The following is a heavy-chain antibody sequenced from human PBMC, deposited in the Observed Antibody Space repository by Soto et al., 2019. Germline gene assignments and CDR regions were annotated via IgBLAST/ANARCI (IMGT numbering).Heavy chain of an antibody. Sequence: VGSLRLSCAASGFSVSSNYMSWVRQAPGKGLEWVSVIYIGGGTSYADSVKGRFTISRDTSKDTLYLQMNSLSAEDTAVYYCARVSAPSDYYYAMDVWGQGTTVTVSS. D-gene: IGHD3-3*01. V-gene: IGHV3-53*01. CDR2: IYIGGGT. CDR3: ARVSAPSDYYYAMDV. J-gene: IGHJ6*02. CDR1: GFSVSSNY.